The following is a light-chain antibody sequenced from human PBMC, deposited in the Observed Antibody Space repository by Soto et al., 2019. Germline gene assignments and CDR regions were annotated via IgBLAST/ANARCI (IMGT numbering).Light chain of an antibody. J-gene: IGLJ1*01. CDR2: EVN. Sequence: QSVLTQPASVSGSPGQSITISCTGTSSDVGGYNYVSWFQQHPGKAPQLLIYEVNNRPSGVSSRFSGSKSGNTASLTISGLQAEDEADYYCSSYTSSAPYVFGTGTKLTVL. V-gene: IGLV2-14*01. CDR1: SSDVGGYNY. CDR3: SSYTSSAPYV.